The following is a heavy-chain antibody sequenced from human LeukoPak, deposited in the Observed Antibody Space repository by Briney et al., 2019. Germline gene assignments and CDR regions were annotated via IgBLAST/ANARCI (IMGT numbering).Heavy chain of an antibody. CDR2: INWNGGST. Sequence: RPGGSLRLSCAASGFTFDDYGMSWVRQAPGKGLEWVSGINWNGGSTGYADSVKGRFTISRDNAKNSLYLQMNSLRAEDTALYYCARAKGAVVAAISLGYWGQGTLVTVSS. CDR3: ARAKGAVVAAISLGY. V-gene: IGHV3-20*04. D-gene: IGHD2-15*01. CDR1: GFTFDDYG. J-gene: IGHJ4*02.